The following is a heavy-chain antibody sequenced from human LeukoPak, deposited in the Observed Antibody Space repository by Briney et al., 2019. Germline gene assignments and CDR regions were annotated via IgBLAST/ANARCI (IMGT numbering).Heavy chain of an antibody. D-gene: IGHD5-18*01. CDR3: AKSNGYSYGYYYMDV. V-gene: IGHV3-9*03. CDR1: GFTFDDYA. CDR2: ISWNSGSI. J-gene: IGHJ6*03. Sequence: SLRLSCAASGFTFDDYAMHWVRQAPGKGLEWVSGISWNSGSIGYADSVKGRFTISRDNAKNSLYLQMNSLRAEDMALYYCAKSNGYSYGYYYMDVWGKGTTVTVSS.